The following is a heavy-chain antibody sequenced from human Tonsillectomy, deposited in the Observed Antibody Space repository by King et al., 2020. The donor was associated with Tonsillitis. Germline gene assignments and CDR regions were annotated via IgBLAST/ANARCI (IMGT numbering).Heavy chain of an antibody. CDR3: ARDLIAATTPAPTLPRYGMYV. CDR2: INPSAGST. V-gene: IGHV1-46*01. CDR1: GYTFTDYY. D-gene: IGHD5-24*01. J-gene: IGHJ6*02. Sequence: QLVQSGAEVKKPGASVKVSCKASGYTFTDYYMHWVRQAPGQGLEWMGIINPSAGSTTYAQKLQGRVTMTRDTSTSTVYMELSSLRSEDTAVSYCARDLIAATTPAPTLPRYGMYVWGQRTTVTASS.